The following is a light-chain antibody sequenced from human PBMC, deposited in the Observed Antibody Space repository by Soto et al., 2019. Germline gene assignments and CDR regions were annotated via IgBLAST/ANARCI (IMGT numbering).Light chain of an antibody. CDR3: QWYASRRSGSWV. CDR1: SSNIGAGFD. Sequence: QSVLTQPPSVSGAPGQRVTISCTGSSSNIGAGFDVHWYQQLPGTAPKLLIYGNRKRPSGVPDRFSGSKSGTSDSLAINGLQAQDEDQDYCQWYASRRSGSWVFGGGTKLTVL. J-gene: IGLJ3*02. CDR2: GNR. V-gene: IGLV1-40*01.